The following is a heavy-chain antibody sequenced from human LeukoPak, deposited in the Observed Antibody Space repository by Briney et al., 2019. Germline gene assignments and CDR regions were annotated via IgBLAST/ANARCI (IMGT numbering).Heavy chain of an antibody. J-gene: IGHJ6*03. Sequence: SETLSLTCTVSGYSISSGYYWGWIRQPPGKGLEWIGSIYHSGSTYYNPSLKSRVTISVDTSKNQFSLKLSSVTAADTAVYYCARVVNIPYYYYYMDVWGKGTTVTVSS. CDR1: GYSISSGYY. V-gene: IGHV4-38-2*02. D-gene: IGHD2/OR15-2a*01. CDR3: ARVVNIPYYYYYMDV. CDR2: IYHSGST.